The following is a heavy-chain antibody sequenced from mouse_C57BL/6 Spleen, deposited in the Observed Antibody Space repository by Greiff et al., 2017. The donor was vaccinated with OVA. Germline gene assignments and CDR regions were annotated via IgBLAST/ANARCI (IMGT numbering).Heavy chain of an antibody. D-gene: IGHD2-1*01. CDR3: ARELGNP. Sequence: QVQLQQSGAELVRPGTSVKLSCKASGYTFTSYWMHWVKQRPGQGLEWIGVIDPSDSYTNYNQKFKGKATLTVDTSSSTAYMQLSSLTSEDSAVYYCARELGNPWGQGTLVTVSA. CDR2: IDPSDSYT. V-gene: IGHV1-59*01. CDR1: GYTFTSYW. J-gene: IGHJ3*01.